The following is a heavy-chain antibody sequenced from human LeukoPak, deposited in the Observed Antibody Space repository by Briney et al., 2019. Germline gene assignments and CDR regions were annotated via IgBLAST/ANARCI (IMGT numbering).Heavy chain of an antibody. CDR2: IIPIFGTA. D-gene: IGHD3-22*01. CDR1: GGTFSSYA. CDR3: ARDRDCYDSSGPSGFDY. Sequence: SVKVSCKXSGGTFSSYAISWVRQAPGQGLEWMGGIIPIFGTANYSQKFQGRVTITADESTSTAYMELSSLRSEDTAVYYCARDRDCYDSSGPSGFDYWGQGTLVTVSS. J-gene: IGHJ4*02. V-gene: IGHV1-69*13.